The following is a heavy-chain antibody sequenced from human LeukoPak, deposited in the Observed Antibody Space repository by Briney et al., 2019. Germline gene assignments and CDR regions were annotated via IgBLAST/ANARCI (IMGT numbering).Heavy chain of an antibody. Sequence: TLSLTCTVSGGSISSGSYYWNWIRQPAGKGLEWIGRIYTSGSTNYNPSLKSRVTISVDTSKNQFSLKLSSVTAADTAVYYCARDSSGWYLAGYFDYWGQGTLVTVSS. CDR1: GGSISSGSYY. CDR2: IYTSGST. D-gene: IGHD6-19*01. CDR3: ARDSSGWYLAGYFDY. J-gene: IGHJ4*02. V-gene: IGHV4-61*02.